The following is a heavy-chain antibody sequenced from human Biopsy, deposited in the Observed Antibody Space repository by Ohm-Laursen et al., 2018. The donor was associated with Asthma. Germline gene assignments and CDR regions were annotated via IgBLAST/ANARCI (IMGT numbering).Heavy chain of an antibody. D-gene: IGHD3-10*01. V-gene: IGHV4-61*01. CDR1: GGSVSTGSYY. Sequence: SETLSLTWAVSGGSVSTGSYYWSWIRQPPGKGLEWLGYIYYTGSDNYNPSLKSRVTISVDTFKNQFSLRLNSVTAADTAVYYCARGPNYHGSGRAPIGMDVWGQGTTVTVSS. J-gene: IGHJ6*02. CDR3: ARGPNYHGSGRAPIGMDV. CDR2: IYYTGSD.